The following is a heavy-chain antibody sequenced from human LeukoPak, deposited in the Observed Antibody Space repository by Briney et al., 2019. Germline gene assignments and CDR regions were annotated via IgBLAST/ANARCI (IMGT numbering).Heavy chain of an antibody. D-gene: IGHD2-2*03. J-gene: IGHJ6*02. V-gene: IGHV1-2*02. CDR3: ARAGGYCSSTSCDYYYGMDV. CDR1: GYTFTGYY. Sequence: ASVKVSCKASGYTFTGYYMHWVRQAPGQGRDGMGWINPNSGGTNYAQKFQGRVTMTRDTSISTAYMELSRLRSDDTAVYYCARAGGYCSSTSCDYYYGMDVWGQGTTVTVSS. CDR2: INPNSGGT.